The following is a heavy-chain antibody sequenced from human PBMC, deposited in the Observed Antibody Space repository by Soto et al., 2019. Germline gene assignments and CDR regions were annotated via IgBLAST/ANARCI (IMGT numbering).Heavy chain of an antibody. D-gene: IGHD1-7*01. CDR3: VGTGTTDDF. Sequence: VQLQGSGPGLLKPSQTLSLTCTVSGASVNTGDHYWSFIRQPPGKGLEWLGYIFYSGDSYYNPSLKSRATIYLNTSRNQFSLTLTSVTDADTAVYYCVGTGTTDDFCGQGTLVTVSS. J-gene: IGHJ1*01. CDR1: GASVNTGDHY. CDR2: IFYSGDS. V-gene: IGHV4-30-4*01.